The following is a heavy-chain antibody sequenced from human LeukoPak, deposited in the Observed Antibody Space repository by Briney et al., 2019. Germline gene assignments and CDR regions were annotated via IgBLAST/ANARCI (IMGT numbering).Heavy chain of an antibody. CDR1: GFTFSIYA. J-gene: IGHJ4*02. Sequence: GGSLRPSCAASGFTFSIYAMSWVRQAPGKGLEWVSVIRSSVDSTYYADSVKGRFTISRDNSKNMLYLLMNGLRAEDTAVYRCAKDIYGDYGGLDYWGQGTLVIVSS. D-gene: IGHD4-17*01. CDR2: IRSSVDST. V-gene: IGHV3-23*01. CDR3: AKDIYGDYGGLDY.